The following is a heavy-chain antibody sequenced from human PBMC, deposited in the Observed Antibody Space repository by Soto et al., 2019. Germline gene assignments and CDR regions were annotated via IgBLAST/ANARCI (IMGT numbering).Heavy chain of an antibody. CDR1: GGSIRSNKW. CDR2: ISSSSSTI. CDR3: VRVFDTYYFDL. V-gene: IGHV3-48*01. Sequence: ETLSLTCGVSGGSIRSNKWWSWVRQAPGKGLEWVSYISSSSSTIYYADSVKGRFTISRDNSKKTLYLQMNSLRAEDTAVYYCVRVFDTYYFDLWGQGNMVTVSS. D-gene: IGHD3-9*01. J-gene: IGHJ4*02.